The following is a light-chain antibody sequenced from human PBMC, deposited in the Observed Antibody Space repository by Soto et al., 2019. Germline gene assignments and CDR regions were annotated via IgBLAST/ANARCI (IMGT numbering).Light chain of an antibody. J-gene: IGKJ1*01. CDR3: QQYNDWPPT. CDR2: GAS. CDR1: QSVRSN. V-gene: IGKV3-15*01. Sequence: EIVMTQSPATLSASPGERATLSRRASQSVRSNLAWYQQKPGQAPRLLIYGASTRATGIPARFSGSGSGTEFTLSIGSLQSEDFAVYYCQQYNDWPPTFGQGTKVDIK.